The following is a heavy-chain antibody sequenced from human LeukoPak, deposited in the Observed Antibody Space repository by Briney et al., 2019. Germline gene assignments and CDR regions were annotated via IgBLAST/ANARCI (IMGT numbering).Heavy chain of an antibody. Sequence: PGGSLRLSCAASGFTFGDYAMAWVRQAPGKGLEWVGSIRSKAYGGTTQYAASVKGSFTISRDDSTSIAYVQMNSLKSEDTAVYHCARVEPLPSSGIEVAADYWGQGTLVTVSS. D-gene: IGHD6-19*01. CDR2: IRSKAYGGTT. J-gene: IGHJ4*02. CDR1: GFTFGDYA. V-gene: IGHV3-49*04. CDR3: ARVEPLPSSGIEVAADY.